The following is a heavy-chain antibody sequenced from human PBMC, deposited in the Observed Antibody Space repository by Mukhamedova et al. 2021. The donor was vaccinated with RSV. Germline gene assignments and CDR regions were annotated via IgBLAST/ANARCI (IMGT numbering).Heavy chain of an antibody. CDR3: ARVKVTVWEYEALVASFDI. D-gene: IGHD4-11*01. V-gene: IGHV3-11*04. CDR2: STSGGGTI. J-gene: IGHJ3*02. Sequence: GREWVPYSTSGGGTIYYAESVKGRFTMSRDNAKNSVYLQMDSLRAEDTGVYYCARVKVTVWEYEALVASFDIWGQGTMVTVSS.